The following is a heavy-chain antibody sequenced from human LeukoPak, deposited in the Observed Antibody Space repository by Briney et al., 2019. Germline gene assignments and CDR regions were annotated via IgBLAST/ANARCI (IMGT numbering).Heavy chain of an antibody. J-gene: IGHJ6*03. CDR1: GYTFTSYA. Sequence: ASVKVSCKASGYTFTSYAMHWVRQAPGQRLEWMGWINGGNGNTKYSQDFQGRVTITRNTSISTAYMELSSLRSEDTAVYYCARRIAAKNYYYYMDVWGKGTTVTVSS. D-gene: IGHD6-13*01. CDR3: ARRIAAKNYYYYMDV. CDR2: INGGNGNT. V-gene: IGHV1-3*03.